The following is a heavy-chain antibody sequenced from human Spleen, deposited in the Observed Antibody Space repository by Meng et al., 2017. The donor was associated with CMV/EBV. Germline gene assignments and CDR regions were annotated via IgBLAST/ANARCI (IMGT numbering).Heavy chain of an antibody. J-gene: IGHJ4*02. CDR2: ISSSGSTI. D-gene: IGHD5-24*01. Sequence: SCAASGFTFSDYYMSWIRQAPGKGLEWVSYISSSGSTIYYADSVKGRFTISRDNAKNSLYLQMNSLRAEDTAVYYCARDLQAGGWFDYWGQGTLVTVSS. CDR1: GFTFSDYY. CDR3: ARDLQAGGWFDY. V-gene: IGHV3-11*04.